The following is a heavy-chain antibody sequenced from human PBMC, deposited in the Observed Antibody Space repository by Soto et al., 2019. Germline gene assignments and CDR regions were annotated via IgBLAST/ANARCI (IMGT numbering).Heavy chain of an antibody. CDR1: LFTFSTYW. CDR3: VRAGYPAWVSGVDV. V-gene: IGHV3-74*01. J-gene: IGHJ6*01. Sequence: GVSLRRSGSAALFTFSTYWMHLIRQAPGKGLVWVSRMNSDGSTTNYADSVKGRFSISRDNARNTLYLHMNSLRAEATAFYYCVRAGYPAWVSGVDVWGQGTAVTVS. D-gene: IGHD1-1*01. CDR2: MNSDGSTT.